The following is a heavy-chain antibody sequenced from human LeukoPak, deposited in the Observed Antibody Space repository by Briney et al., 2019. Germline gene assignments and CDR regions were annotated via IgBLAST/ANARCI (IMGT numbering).Heavy chain of an antibody. CDR1: GFTLSSYA. CDR2: ISYDGSNE. D-gene: IGHD6-13*01. CDR3: ARDLGQQLVRLDY. Sequence: GRSLRLSCTASGFTLSSYAMHWVRQTPGKGLEWVAVISYDGSNEYYADSVKGRFTISRDNSKNTLYLQMNSLRAEDTAVYYCARDLGQQLVRLDYWGQGTLVTVSS. J-gene: IGHJ4*02. V-gene: IGHV3-30-3*01.